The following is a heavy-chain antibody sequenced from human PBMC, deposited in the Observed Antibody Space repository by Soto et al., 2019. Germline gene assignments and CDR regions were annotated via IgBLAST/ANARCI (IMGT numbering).Heavy chain of an antibody. J-gene: IGHJ6*04. V-gene: IGHV3-48*01. CDR3: ARGRGYNIVVVVAALDV. Sequence: PGGSLRLSCAASGFPFSGYSMNWVRQSPGKGLEWISYISSDINTVHYADSVRGRFTISRDNARNSLYLQMNSLRADDTAVYYCARGRGYNIVVVVAALDVWGKGTTVTSPQ. CDR1: GFPFSGYS. CDR2: ISSDINTV. D-gene: IGHD2-15*01.